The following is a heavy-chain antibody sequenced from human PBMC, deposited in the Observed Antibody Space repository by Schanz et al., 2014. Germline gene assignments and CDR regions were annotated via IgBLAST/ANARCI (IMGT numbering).Heavy chain of an antibody. CDR2: IGDDGAAK. CDR3: ARESGGQNDLDTEPHKYTYMDV. J-gene: IGHJ6*03. V-gene: IGHV3-7*01. Sequence: VQLVESGGGLVQPGGSVRLSCGASGFSFSTHWMAWVRQAPGKGLEWVANIGDDGAAKSYLDSVRGRFTISRDNTKNFLHLEMNNLRADDTAVCFCARESGGQNDLDTEPHKYTYMDVWGKGTTVTVSS. CDR1: GFSFSTHW. D-gene: IGHD1-1*01.